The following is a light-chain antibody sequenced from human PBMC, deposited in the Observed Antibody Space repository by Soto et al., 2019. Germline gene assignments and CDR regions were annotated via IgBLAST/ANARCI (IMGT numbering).Light chain of an antibody. CDR1: QSISRY. CDR2: GAN. CDR3: QQNYGTPGT. J-gene: IGKJ1*01. Sequence: DIQLTPSPSSLSASVGARITITCRSRQSISRYLNWYQQRPGTAPKVLIFGANSLQSGVPSRFSGSGSGTEVTLTISSLQPEDFATYYCQQNYGTPGTFGQGTKV. V-gene: IGKV1-39*01.